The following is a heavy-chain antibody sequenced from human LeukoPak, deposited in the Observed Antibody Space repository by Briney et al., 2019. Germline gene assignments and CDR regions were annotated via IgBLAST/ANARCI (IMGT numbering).Heavy chain of an antibody. CDR3: ARGRFPGIAAAGRRCWFDP. CDR2: MNPNSGNT. J-gene: IGHJ5*02. Sequence: ASVKVSCKASGYTFTSYDINWVRQATGQGLEWMGWMNPNSGNTGYAQKFQGRVTMTRNTSISTAYMELSSLRSEDTAVYYCARGRFPGIAAAGRRCWFDPWGQGTLVTVSS. CDR1: GYTFTSYD. D-gene: IGHD6-13*01. V-gene: IGHV1-8*01.